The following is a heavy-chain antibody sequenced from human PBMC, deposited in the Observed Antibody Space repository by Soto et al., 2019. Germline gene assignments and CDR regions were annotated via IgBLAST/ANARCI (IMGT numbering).Heavy chain of an antibody. CDR2: IYYSGST. J-gene: IGHJ5*02. D-gene: IGHD3-10*01. V-gene: IGHV4-31*03. CDR1: GGSISSGGYY. Sequence: PSETLSLTCTVSGGSISSGGYYWNWIRQHPGKGLEWIGYIYYSGSTNYNPSLKSRINISVDTSKNQFSLKLSSVTAADTAVYYCARGFRGIRWFDPWGQGTLVTVSS. CDR3: ARGFRGIRWFDP.